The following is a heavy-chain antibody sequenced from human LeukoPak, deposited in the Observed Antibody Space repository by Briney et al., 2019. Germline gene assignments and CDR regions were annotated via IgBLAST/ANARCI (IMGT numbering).Heavy chain of an antibody. D-gene: IGHD1-26*01. CDR2: IYTSGST. CDR1: GGSISSGSYY. CDR3: AGEWELLTVNLAEPYYFDY. J-gene: IGHJ4*02. Sequence: PSQTLSLTCTVSGGSISSGSYYWSWIRQPAGKGLEWIGRIYTSGSTNYNPSLKSRVTISVDTSKNQFSLKLSSVTAADTAVYYCAGEWELLTVNLAEPYYFDYWGQGTLVTVSS. V-gene: IGHV4-61*02.